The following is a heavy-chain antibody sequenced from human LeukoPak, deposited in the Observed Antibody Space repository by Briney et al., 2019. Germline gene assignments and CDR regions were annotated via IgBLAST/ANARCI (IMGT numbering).Heavy chain of an antibody. CDR1: GFTFSRLE. J-gene: IGHJ4*02. CDR3: TREQDREASATVVGDY. Sequence: GGSLRLSCVASGFTFSRLETNWVRQAPGKGLEWISHISTGTYIAYTDSVKGRFTIYRDNARNSLFLQMNSLRAEDTAVYYCTREQDREASATVVGDYWGQGTLVTVSS. D-gene: IGHD4-23*01. V-gene: IGHV3-48*03. CDR2: ISTGTYI.